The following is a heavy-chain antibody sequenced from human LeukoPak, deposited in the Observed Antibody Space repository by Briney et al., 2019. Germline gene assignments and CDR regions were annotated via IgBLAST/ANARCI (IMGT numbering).Heavy chain of an antibody. CDR3: ARSPDTSGYYYYLDY. CDR1: GGSIGNYY. D-gene: IGHD3-22*01. J-gene: IGHJ4*02. Sequence: SETLSLTCTVSGGSIGNYYWSWIRQPPGKELEWIGYVHYRGGTNYNPSLKSRVTISADTSKNQFSLKLSSATAADTAVYYCARSPDTSGYYYYLDYWGQGTLVTVSS. CDR2: VHYRGGT. V-gene: IGHV4-59*08.